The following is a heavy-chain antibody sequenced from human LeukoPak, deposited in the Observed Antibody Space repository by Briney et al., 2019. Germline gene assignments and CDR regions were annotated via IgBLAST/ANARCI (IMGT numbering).Heavy chain of an antibody. CDR2: INPSGGST. CDR1: GYTFTSYY. J-gene: IGHJ3*02. V-gene: IGHV1-46*01. Sequence: ASVKVSCKASGYTFTSYYMHWVRQAPGQGLEWMGIINPSGGSTSYAQKFQGRVTMTRDMSTSTVYMELSSLRSEDTAVYYCARVSGVGATPYDDAFDIWGQGTMVTVSS. CDR3: ARVSGVGATPYDDAFDI. D-gene: IGHD1-26*01.